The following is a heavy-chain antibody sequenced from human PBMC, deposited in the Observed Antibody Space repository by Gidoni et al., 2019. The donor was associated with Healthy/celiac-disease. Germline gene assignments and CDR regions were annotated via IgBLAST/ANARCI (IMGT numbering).Heavy chain of an antibody. J-gene: IGHJ4*02. CDR1: GFSLSTSGVG. V-gene: IGHV2-5*01. CDR2: IYWNDDK. D-gene: IGHD6-19*01. Sequence: QITLKESGPTLVKPTQTLTLTCTFSGFSLSTSGVGVGWIRQPPGKALEWLALIYWNDDKRYSPSLKSRLTITKDTSKNQVVLTMTNMDPVDTATYYCACTGAVADPRGFDYWGQGTLVTVSS. CDR3: ACTGAVADPRGFDY.